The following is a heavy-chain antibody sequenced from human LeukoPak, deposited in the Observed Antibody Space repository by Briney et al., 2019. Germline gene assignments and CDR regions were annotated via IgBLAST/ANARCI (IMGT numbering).Heavy chain of an antibody. J-gene: IGHJ4*02. V-gene: IGHV3-33*01. CDR2: IWSDGSNE. Sequence: GGSLRLSCAASGIIISSSGMHWVRQAPGKGLEWVAMIWSDGSNEYYADSVMGRFTISRDNSKNTLYLQMNSLRAEDTAVYYCARDKGLRSLDSWGQGTLVTVSS. CDR1: GIIISSSG. CDR3: ARDKGLRSLDS. D-gene: IGHD4-17*01.